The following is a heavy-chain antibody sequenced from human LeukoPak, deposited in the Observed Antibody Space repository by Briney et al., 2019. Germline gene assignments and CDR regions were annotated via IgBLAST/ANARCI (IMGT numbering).Heavy chain of an antibody. J-gene: IGHJ3*02. D-gene: IGHD3-22*01. CDR2: ISAYNGNT. V-gene: IGHV1-18*01. Sequence: ASVKVSCKASGYTFTSYGISWVRQAPGQGLEWMGWISAYNGNTNYAQKLQGRVTMTTDTSTSTAYMELRSLRSDDTAVYYCARDFVGQYYDSSGTDAFDIWGQGTMATVSS. CDR1: GYTFTSYG. CDR3: ARDFVGQYYDSSGTDAFDI.